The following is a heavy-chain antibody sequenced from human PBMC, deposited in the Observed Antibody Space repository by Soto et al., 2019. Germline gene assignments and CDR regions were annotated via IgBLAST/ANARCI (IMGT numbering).Heavy chain of an antibody. CDR2: IYYSGST. CDR3: ARVLGSTAASGNWFAP. J-gene: IGHJ5*02. CDR1: GGSISSGGYY. Sequence: QVQLQESGPGLVKPSQTLSLTCTVSGGSISSGGYYWSWIRQHPGKGLEWIGYIYYSGSTYYNPSLKGRFTISVDTSKNQSSLKLSPVTAADTAVYYCARVLGSTAASGNWFAPWGQGTRVTVSS. D-gene: IGHD3-10*01. V-gene: IGHV4-31*03.